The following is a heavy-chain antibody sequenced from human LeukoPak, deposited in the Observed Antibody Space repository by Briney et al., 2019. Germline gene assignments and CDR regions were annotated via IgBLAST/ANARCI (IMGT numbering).Heavy chain of an antibody. CDR2: INPNSGGT. CDR1: TXTGXY. Sequence: TXTGXYMXWVRQAPGQGLEWMGWINPNSGGTNYAQKFQGWVTMTRDTSISTAYMELSRLRSDDTAVYYCARGDYYDSSGSDYFDYWGQGTLVTVSS. D-gene: IGHD3-22*01. V-gene: IGHV1-2*04. CDR3: ARGDYYDSSGSDYFDY. J-gene: IGHJ4*02.